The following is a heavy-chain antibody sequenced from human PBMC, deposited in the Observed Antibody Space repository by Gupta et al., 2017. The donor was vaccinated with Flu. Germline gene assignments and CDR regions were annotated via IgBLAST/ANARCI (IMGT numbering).Heavy chain of an antibody. CDR3: TKDPGGQLWSGGFDY. D-gene: IGHD5-18*01. Sequence: QVQLVESGGGVVQPGRSLRLSCAASGFTFSSYGMHWVRQAPGKGLEWVAVISYDGSNKYYADSGKGRFTISRDNSKNTLYLQMNRLRTEDTAIYYCTKDPGGQLWSGGFDYWGHGTLVTVYS. CDR2: ISYDGSNK. CDR1: GFTFSSYG. V-gene: IGHV3-30*18. J-gene: IGHJ4*01.